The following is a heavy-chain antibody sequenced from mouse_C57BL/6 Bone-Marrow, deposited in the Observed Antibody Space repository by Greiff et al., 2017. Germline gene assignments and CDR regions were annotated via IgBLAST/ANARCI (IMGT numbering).Heavy chain of an antibody. CDR1: GFTFSSYG. V-gene: IGHV5-6*01. CDR2: ISSGGSYT. Sequence: DVQLVDSGGDLVKPGGSLKLSCAASGFTFSSYGMSWVRQTPDKRLEWVATISSGGSYTYYPDSVKGRFTISRDNAKNTLYLQMSSLKSEDTAMYYCASLPLYYYAMDYWGQGTSVTVSS. J-gene: IGHJ4*01. CDR3: ASLPLYYYAMDY. D-gene: IGHD6-1*01.